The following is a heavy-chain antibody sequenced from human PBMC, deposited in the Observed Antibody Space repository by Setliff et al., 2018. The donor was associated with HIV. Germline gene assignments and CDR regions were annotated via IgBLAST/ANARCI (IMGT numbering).Heavy chain of an antibody. CDR1: GGSISSSNW. V-gene: IGHV4-4*02. D-gene: IGHD5-12*01. Sequence: SETLSLTCAVSGGSISSSNWWNWVRQPPGKGLEWIGEIYHTATTNYNPSLKSRVTISLDKSKNQFSLKLNSVTAADTAIYYCARGDGYRCNDAYYDTGLDVWGQGITVTVSS. J-gene: IGHJ6*02. CDR3: ARGDGYRCNDAYYDTGLDV. CDR2: IYHTATT.